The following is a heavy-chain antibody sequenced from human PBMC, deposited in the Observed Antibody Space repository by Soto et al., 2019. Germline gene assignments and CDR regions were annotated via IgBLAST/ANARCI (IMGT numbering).Heavy chain of an antibody. D-gene: IGHD2-2*01. J-gene: IGHJ6*02. Sequence: ASVKVSCKASGYTFTSYGISWVRQAPGQGLEWMGWVSAYNGNTNYAQKLQGRVTMTTDTSTSTAYMELRSLRSDDTAVYYCARDVALGYCSSTSCYRVYYYGMDVWGQGTTVTVSS. CDR1: GYTFTSYG. CDR3: ARDVALGYCSSTSCYRVYYYGMDV. V-gene: IGHV1-18*01. CDR2: VSAYNGNT.